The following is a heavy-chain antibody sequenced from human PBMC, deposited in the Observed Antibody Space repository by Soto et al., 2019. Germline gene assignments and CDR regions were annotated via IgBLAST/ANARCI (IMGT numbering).Heavy chain of an antibody. Sequence: GGSLRLSCAASGFTFSDHYMDWVRQVPGKGLKWVGRTRNKANSYTTEYAASVKGRFTISRDDSKNSLYLQMNSLKTEDTAVYYCARGWRTFGGVHIYYMDVWGKGTTVTVSS. CDR3: ARGWRTFGGVHIYYMDV. D-gene: IGHD3-16*01. CDR2: TRNKANSYTT. CDR1: GFTFSDHY. V-gene: IGHV3-72*01. J-gene: IGHJ6*03.